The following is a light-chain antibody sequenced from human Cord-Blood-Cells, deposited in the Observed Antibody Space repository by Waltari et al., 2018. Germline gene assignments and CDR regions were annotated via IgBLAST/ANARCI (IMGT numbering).Light chain of an antibody. CDR3: CSYAGSYTYV. V-gene: IGLV2-11*01. CDR1: SRDVGGYNY. CDR2: DVS. J-gene: IGLJ1*01. Sequence: QSALTQPRSVSGSPGQSVTISCTGTSRDVGGYNYVSGYQQHPGKAPKLMIYDVSKRPSGVPDRFSGSKSGNTASLTISGLQAEDEADYYCCSYAGSYTYVFGTGTKVTVL.